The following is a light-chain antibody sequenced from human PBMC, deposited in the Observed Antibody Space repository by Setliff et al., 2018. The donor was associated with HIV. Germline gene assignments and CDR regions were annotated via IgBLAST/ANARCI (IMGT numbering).Light chain of an antibody. CDR3: AAWDDSVSGLVV. J-gene: IGLJ2*01. CDR2: RNN. V-gene: IGLV1-47*01. CDR1: SSNLGSDY. Sequence: QSVLTQPPSASGTPGQRVTISCSGSSSNLGSDYVYWYQHLPGTAPKLLIYRNNQRPSGVPDRFSGSKSGTSASLAISGLRSEDEADYYCAAWDDSVSGLVVFGGGTQLTVL.